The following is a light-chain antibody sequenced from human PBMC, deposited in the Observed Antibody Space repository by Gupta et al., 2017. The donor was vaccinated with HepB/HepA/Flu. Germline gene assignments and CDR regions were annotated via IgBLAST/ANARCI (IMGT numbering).Light chain of an antibody. V-gene: IGKV1-5*03. CDR3: QQNNRYPCT. CDR1: QTISSW. J-gene: IGKJ2*02. Sequence: DIQMTQSPSTLSASVGDRVTITCRASQTISSWLAWYQQKPGKAPKLLIYKASSLESGVPSRFSGSGSGTEFTLTISSRQPDDFATYYCQQNNRYPCTFGQGTKVEIK. CDR2: KAS.